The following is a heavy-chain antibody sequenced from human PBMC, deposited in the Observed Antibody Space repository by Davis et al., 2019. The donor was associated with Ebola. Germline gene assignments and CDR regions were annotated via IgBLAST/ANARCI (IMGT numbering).Heavy chain of an antibody. Sequence: PGGSLRLSCAVSGVSFSGYSWSWIRQPPGKGLEWIGEISHSGNIIYNPSLQSRVTMSGDTSKNQFSLEMTSVRPADTAVYYCARCSVGCPFFDYWGRGLLVTVSS. CDR1: GVSFSGYS. V-gene: IGHV4-34*01. D-gene: IGHD2-15*01. J-gene: IGHJ4*02. CDR2: ISHSGNI. CDR3: ARCSVGCPFFDY.